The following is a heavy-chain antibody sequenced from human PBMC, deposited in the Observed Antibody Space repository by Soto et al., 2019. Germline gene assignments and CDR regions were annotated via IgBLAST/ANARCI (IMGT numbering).Heavy chain of an antibody. Sequence: GGALRLSRAAPGFTLCRCSMYWIRQAPGKGLEWVSAISGSGGSTYYADSVKGRFTISRDNSKNTLYLQMNSLRAEDTAVYYCAKDGRIADDYWGQGTLVTVSS. CDR3: AKDGRIADDY. V-gene: IGHV3-23*01. J-gene: IGHJ4*02. D-gene: IGHD6-13*01. CDR2: ISGSGGST. CDR1: GFTLCRCS.